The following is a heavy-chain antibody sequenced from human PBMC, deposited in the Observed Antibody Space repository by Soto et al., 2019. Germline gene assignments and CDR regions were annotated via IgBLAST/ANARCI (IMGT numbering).Heavy chain of an antibody. Sequence: PSETLSLTCTVSRGSINSHYWSWIRQSPGKGLEYIGYISYSGSTNYNPSLKSRLTISVDTSKNQFSLKLSSVTAADTAVYYCARDRAAAGGYYYYGMDVWGQGTTVTVSS. CDR2: ISYSGST. D-gene: IGHD6-13*01. J-gene: IGHJ6*02. V-gene: IGHV4-59*11. CDR3: ARDRAAAGGYYYYGMDV. CDR1: RGSINSHY.